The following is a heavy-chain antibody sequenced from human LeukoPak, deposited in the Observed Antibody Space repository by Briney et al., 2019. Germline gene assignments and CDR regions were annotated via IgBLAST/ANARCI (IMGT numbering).Heavy chain of an antibody. D-gene: IGHD1-7*01. J-gene: IGHJ4*02. CDR3: ARAPSKWNYLPFDY. Sequence: SETLSLTCTVSGGSISSYYWSWIRRPPGKGLEWIGYIYYSGSTNYNPSLKSRVTISVDTSKNQFSLKLSSVTAADTAVYYCARAPSKWNYLPFDYWGQGTLVTVSS. CDR2: IYYSGST. V-gene: IGHV4-59*01. CDR1: GGSISSYY.